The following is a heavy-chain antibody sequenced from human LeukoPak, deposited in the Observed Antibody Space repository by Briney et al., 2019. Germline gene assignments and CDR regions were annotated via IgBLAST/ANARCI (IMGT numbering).Heavy chain of an antibody. J-gene: IGHJ6*02. D-gene: IGHD6-19*01. CDR2: ISAYNGST. Sequence: ASVKVSCKASDFSFTSYGMSWVRQAPGQGLEWMGWISAYNGSTKCAQKLQGRVTMTTDTSTGTAYMELRSLRPDDTAVYYCARDLTSNVAVTEYHYYAMDVWGQGTTVTVSS. CDR1: DFSFTSYG. CDR3: ARDLTSNVAVTEYHYYAMDV. V-gene: IGHV1-18*01.